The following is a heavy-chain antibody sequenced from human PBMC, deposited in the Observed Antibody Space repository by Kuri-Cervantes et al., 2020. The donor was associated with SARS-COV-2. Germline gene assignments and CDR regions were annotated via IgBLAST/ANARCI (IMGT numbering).Heavy chain of an antibody. CDR3: ARCLYYDSSGYYYWYYYGMDV. Sequence: GGSLRLSCAASGFTFSSYGMHWVRQAPGKGLEWVAVISYDGSNKYYADSVKGRFTISRDNSKNTLYLQMNSLRAEDTAVYYCARCLYYDSSGYYYWYYYGMDVWGQGTTVTVSS. J-gene: IGHJ6*02. D-gene: IGHD3-22*01. V-gene: IGHV3-30*03. CDR1: GFTFSSYG. CDR2: ISYDGSNK.